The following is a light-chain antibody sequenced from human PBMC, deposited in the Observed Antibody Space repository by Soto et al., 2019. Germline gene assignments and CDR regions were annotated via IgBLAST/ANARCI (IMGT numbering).Light chain of an antibody. V-gene: IGLV1-40*01. CDR1: SSNIGAGHV. Sequence: QSALTQPPSVSGAPGQRVTISCTGSSSNIGAGHVVHWYQQFPGRAPNLLIFGSSNRPSGVPDRFSGSKSGTSASLAITGLQAEDEADYYCQSYDNGLSASVFGGGTKVTVL. J-gene: IGLJ2*01. CDR2: GSS. CDR3: QSYDNGLSASV.